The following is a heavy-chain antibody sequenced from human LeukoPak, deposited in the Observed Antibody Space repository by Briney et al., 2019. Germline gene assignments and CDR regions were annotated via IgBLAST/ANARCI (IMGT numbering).Heavy chain of an antibody. CDR3: ARHKSVTYDAFDL. D-gene: IGHD2-21*02. CDR1: GGTFSSYA. CDR2: IIPIFGTA. Sequence: ASVKVSCKASGGTFSSYAISWVRQAPGQGLEWMGGIIPIFGTANYAQEFQGRVTITTDESTGTAYMELSSLRSEDTAVYYCARHKSVTYDAFDLWGRGTMVTVSS. J-gene: IGHJ3*01. V-gene: IGHV1-69*05.